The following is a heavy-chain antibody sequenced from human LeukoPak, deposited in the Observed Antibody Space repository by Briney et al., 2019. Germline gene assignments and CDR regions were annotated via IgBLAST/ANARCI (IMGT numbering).Heavy chain of an antibody. J-gene: IGHJ4*02. D-gene: IGHD6-19*01. CDR3: ARAKYSSGWHDY. V-gene: IGHV1-46*01. CDR1: GYTFTSYY. Sequence: ASVKVSCKASGYTFTSYYSHWVRQAPGQGLEWMGIINPSGGSTSYAQKFQGRITMTRGTSTSTVYMELSSLRSEDTAVYYCARAKYSSGWHDYWGQGTLITVSS. CDR2: INPSGGST.